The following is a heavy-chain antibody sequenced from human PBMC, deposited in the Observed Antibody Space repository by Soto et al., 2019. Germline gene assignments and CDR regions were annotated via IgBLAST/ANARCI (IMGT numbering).Heavy chain of an antibody. CDR3: AKGRIVVGPIGDY. V-gene: IGHV3-23*01. D-gene: IGHD3-22*01. J-gene: IGHJ4*02. Sequence: EVQLLESGGGLVQPGVSLRLSCAASGFTFSSYAMSWVLQAPGQGLEWVTAISGSGGSTYYADAVKGRFTISRDNSKNTLYLQMNSLRAEDTAVDYCAKGRIVVGPIGDYWGQGTLVTVSS. CDR1: GFTFSSYA. CDR2: ISGSGGST.